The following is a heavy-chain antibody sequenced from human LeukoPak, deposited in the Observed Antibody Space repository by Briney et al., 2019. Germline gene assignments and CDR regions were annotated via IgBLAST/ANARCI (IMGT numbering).Heavy chain of an antibody. J-gene: IGHJ4*02. CDR1: GFTSSSYS. CDR3: ARDVAGTTLGGHDY. D-gene: IGHD1-7*01. Sequence: PGGSLRLSCAASGFTSSSYSMNWVRQAPGKGLEWVSSISSSSSYIYYADSVKGRFTISRDNAKNSPYLQMNSLRAEDTAVYYCARDVAGTTLGGHDYWGQGTLVTVSS. CDR2: ISSSSSYI. V-gene: IGHV3-21*01.